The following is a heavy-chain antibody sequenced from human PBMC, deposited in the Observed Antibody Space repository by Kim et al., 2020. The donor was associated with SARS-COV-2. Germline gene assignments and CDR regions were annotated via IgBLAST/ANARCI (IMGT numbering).Heavy chain of an antibody. J-gene: IGHJ6*02. D-gene: IGHD4-17*01. Sequence: LKRPVTISVDTSKNQFSLKLSSVTAADTAVYYCARSTTVTTFYYYYYGMDVWGQGTTVTVSS. V-gene: IGHV4-34*01. CDR3: ARSTTVTTFYYYYYGMDV.